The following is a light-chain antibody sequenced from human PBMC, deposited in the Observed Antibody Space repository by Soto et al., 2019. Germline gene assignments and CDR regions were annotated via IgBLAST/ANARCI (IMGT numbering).Light chain of an antibody. J-gene: IGKJ4*01. CDR1: QSIGTS. CDR3: QQRASWPPFT. V-gene: IGKV3-11*01. Sequence: ETVLTQSPATLSKSPGESATLSCRASQSIGTSLAWYQHRPSQPPRLLIYDAFNRATGIPARFSGDGSGTDFTLTISSLEPEDFAVYYCQQRASWPPFTFGGGTKVEIK. CDR2: DAF.